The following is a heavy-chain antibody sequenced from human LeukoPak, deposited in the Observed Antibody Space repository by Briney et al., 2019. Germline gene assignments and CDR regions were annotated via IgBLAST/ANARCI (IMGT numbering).Heavy chain of an antibody. D-gene: IGHD3-10*01. J-gene: IGHJ5*02. CDR3: ARSTPAPGGYYYGSGSYYTQNWFDP. V-gene: IGHV3-30-3*01. Sequence: QPGRSLRLSCAASGFTFSSYAMHWVRQAPGKGLEWVAVISYDGSNKYYADSVKGRFTISRDNSKNTLYLQMYSLRAEDTAVYYCARSTPAPGGYYYGSGSYYTQNWFDPWGQGTLVTVSS. CDR1: GFTFSSYA. CDR2: ISYDGSNK.